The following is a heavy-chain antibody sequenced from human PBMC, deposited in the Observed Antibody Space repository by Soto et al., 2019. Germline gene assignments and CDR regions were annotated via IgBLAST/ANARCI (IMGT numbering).Heavy chain of an antibody. CDR3: ARDSAIVVVNYYYYYGMDV. CDR2: VYYSGST. Sequence: SETLSLTCTVSGGSVSSSSYYWGWVRQPPGKGLEWIGSVYYSGSTYYNPSLESRVTISVDTSKNQFSLKLSSVTAADTAVYYCARDSAIVVVNYYYYYGMDVWGQGTTVTVSS. CDR1: GGSVSSSSYY. D-gene: IGHD3-22*01. V-gene: IGHV4-39*07. J-gene: IGHJ6*02.